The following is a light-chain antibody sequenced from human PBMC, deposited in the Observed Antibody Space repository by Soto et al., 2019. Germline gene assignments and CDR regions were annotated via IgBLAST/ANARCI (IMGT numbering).Light chain of an antibody. V-gene: IGLV2-23*02. Sequence: QSALTQPASVSGYPGQSITIPCTGTSGDVGGYNIVSWYQQHPGKAPKLMIYEVTERPSGVSNRFSGSKSGNTASLTISGLQPDDEADYYCCSYAGNSEVFGTGTKLTVL. J-gene: IGLJ1*01. CDR3: CSYAGNSEV. CDR2: EVT. CDR1: SGDVGGYNI.